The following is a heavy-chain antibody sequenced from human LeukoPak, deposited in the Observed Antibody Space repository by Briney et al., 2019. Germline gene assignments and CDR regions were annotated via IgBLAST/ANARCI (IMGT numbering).Heavy chain of an antibody. CDR1: GFTFSSHA. V-gene: IGHV3-23*01. CDR2: ITGSGVDT. CDR3: AKGPMDSSNYLFDY. Sequence: GGSLRLSCAASGFTFSSHAMSWVRQAPGKGLEWVSVITGSGVDTYYAGSVKGRFTISRDNSKNTLYVQMNSLGAEDTVIYYCAKGPMDSSNYLFDYWGQGTLVTVSS. D-gene: IGHD4-11*01. J-gene: IGHJ4*02.